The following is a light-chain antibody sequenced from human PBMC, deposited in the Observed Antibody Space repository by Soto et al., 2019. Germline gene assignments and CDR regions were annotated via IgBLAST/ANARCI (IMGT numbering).Light chain of an antibody. Sequence: EIVLTQSPATLSLSPGERATLSCRASQSVSSYLAWYQQKPGQAXTLLLYDASNRATGIPARFSGSGSGTDFTLTISSLEPEDFAVYYCQQRSNWRGITFGQGTRLEIK. CDR1: QSVSSY. CDR2: DAS. J-gene: IGKJ5*01. CDR3: QQRSNWRGIT. V-gene: IGKV3-11*01.